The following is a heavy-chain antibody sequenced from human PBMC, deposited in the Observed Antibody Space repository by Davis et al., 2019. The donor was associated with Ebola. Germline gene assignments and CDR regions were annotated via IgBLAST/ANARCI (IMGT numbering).Heavy chain of an antibody. V-gene: IGHV1-2*02. CDR3: ARGGYSYGYGLDF. Sequence: AASVKVSCKASGYTFTGYYMHWVRQAPGQGLEWMGWINPNSGGTNYAQKFQGRVTMTWDNSISTAFMEVRSLTSADTSVYYCARGGYSYGYGLDFWGQGSLVTVTS. D-gene: IGHD5-18*01. J-gene: IGHJ4*02. CDR1: GYTFTGYY. CDR2: INPNSGGT.